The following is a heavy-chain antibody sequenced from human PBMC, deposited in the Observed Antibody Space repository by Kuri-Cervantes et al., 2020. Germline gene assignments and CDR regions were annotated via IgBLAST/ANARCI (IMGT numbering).Heavy chain of an antibody. CDR1: GGSISSYY. Sequence: GSLRLSCTVSGGSISSYYWSWIRQPPGKGLEWIGEINHSGSTNYNPSLKSRVTISVDTSKNQFSLKLNSVTAADTAVYYCARGRLVRNWFDPWGQGTLVTVSS. D-gene: IGHD6-13*01. CDR3: ARGRLVRNWFDP. J-gene: IGHJ5*02. CDR2: INHSGST. V-gene: IGHV4-34*01.